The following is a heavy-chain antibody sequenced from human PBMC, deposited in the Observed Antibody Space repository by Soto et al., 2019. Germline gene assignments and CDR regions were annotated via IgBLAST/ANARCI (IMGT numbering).Heavy chain of an antibody. CDR3: ARGAYSSSSGHRGFYYYYGMDV. Sequence: QVQLVQSGAEEKKPGSSVKVSCKASGGTFSSYAISWVRQAPGQGLEWMGGIIPIFGTANYAQKFQGRVTITADESTSTAYMELSSLRSEDTAVYYCARGAYSSSSGHRGFYYYYGMDVWGQGTTVTVSS. D-gene: IGHD6-6*01. J-gene: IGHJ6*02. V-gene: IGHV1-69*01. CDR2: IIPIFGTA. CDR1: GGTFSSYA.